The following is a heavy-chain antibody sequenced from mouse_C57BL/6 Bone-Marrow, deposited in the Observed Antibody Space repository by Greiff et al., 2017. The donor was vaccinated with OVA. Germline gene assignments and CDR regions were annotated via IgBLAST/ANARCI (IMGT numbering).Heavy chain of an antibody. Sequence: QVQLQQPGAELVKPGASVKMSCKASGYTFTSYWITWGKQRPGQGLEWIGEIYPGSGSTNYNEKFKSKATLTVDTSSSTAYMQLSSLTSEDSAVYYCARLGPYYGSSLDYWGQGTTLTVSS. D-gene: IGHD1-1*01. CDR2: IYPGSGST. CDR1: GYTFTSYW. V-gene: IGHV1-55*01. J-gene: IGHJ2*01. CDR3: ARLGPYYGSSLDY.